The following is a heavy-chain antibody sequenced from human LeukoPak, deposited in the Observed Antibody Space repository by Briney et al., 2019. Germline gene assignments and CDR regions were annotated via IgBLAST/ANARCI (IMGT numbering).Heavy chain of an antibody. CDR1: GYTFTSYG. CDR3: ARDKKVITSKVWFDP. CDR2: ISAYNGNT. Sequence: ASVKVSCKASGYTFTSYGISWVRQTPGQGLEWMGWISAYNGNTNYAQKLQGGVTMTTDTSTSTAYMELRSLRSDDTAVYYCARDKKVITSKVWFDPWGQGTLVTVSS. V-gene: IGHV1-18*01. D-gene: IGHD3-22*01. J-gene: IGHJ5*02.